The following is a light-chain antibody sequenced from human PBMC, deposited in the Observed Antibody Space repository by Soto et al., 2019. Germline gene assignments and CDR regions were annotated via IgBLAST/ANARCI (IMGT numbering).Light chain of an antibody. V-gene: IGLV2-14*01. J-gene: IGLJ3*02. CDR1: SSDVGGYNY. CDR2: EVS. Sequence: QSALTQPASVSGSPGQSITISCTGTSSDVGGYNYVSWYQHHPGKAPKLMIYEVSNRPSGVSYRFSGSKSGDTASLTISGIQAEDEADYYCSSYTTSDIWVFGGGTKLTVL. CDR3: SSYTTSDIWV.